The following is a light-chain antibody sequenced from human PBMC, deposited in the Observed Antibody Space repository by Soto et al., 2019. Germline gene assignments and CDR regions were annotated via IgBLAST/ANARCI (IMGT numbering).Light chain of an antibody. CDR3: QQYNNWPYT. CDR2: DAS. Sequence: EIVMTQSPATLSMSPGERAPLSCRASQSVSSNLAWYQQKPGQAPRLLIYDASTRATGIPARFSGSGSGTEFTLTISSLQSEDFAVYYCQQYNNWPYTFGQGTKLEIK. V-gene: IGKV3-15*01. CDR1: QSVSSN. J-gene: IGKJ2*01.